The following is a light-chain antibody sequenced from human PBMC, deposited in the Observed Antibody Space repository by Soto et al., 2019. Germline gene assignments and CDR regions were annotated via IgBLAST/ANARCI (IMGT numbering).Light chain of an antibody. Sequence: DIEMTQSPCTLSASVGDTATISCRASQRISGWLAWHQQKPGKAPKLLIYDVSGLDSGVPERFSGSGSGTDFTLTISSLQPEDFATYYCQQYGSSSVTFGQGTKVDIK. CDR1: QRISGW. CDR2: DVS. V-gene: IGKV1-5*01. CDR3: QQYGSSSVT. J-gene: IGKJ1*01.